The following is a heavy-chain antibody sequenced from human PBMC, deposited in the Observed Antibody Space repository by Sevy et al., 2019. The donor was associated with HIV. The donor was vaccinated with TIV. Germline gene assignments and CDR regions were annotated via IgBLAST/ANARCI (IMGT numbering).Heavy chain of an antibody. CDR1: GFTFSSYS. Sequence: GGSLILSCAASGFTFSSYSMNWVRQAPGKGLEWVSYISSSSGTIYYADSVKGRFTISRDNAKNSLYLQMSSLRADDTALYYCARVPSTGRYGMDVWGQGTTVTVSS. D-gene: IGHD3-10*01. CDR2: ISSSSGTI. J-gene: IGHJ6*02. V-gene: IGHV3-48*01. CDR3: ARVPSTGRYGMDV.